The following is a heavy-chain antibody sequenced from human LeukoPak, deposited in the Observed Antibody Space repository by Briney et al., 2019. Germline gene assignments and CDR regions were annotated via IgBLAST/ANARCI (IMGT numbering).Heavy chain of an antibody. J-gene: IGHJ4*02. V-gene: IGHV3-30*02. Sequence: GGSLRLSCAASGFTFSSYGMHWVRQAPGKGLEWVAFIRYDGSNKYYADSVKGRFTISRDNSKSTLYLQMNSLRAEDTAVYYCAKDPIAAAGIFDYWGQGTLVTVSS. CDR3: AKDPIAAAGIFDY. D-gene: IGHD6-13*01. CDR2: IRYDGSNK. CDR1: GFTFSSYG.